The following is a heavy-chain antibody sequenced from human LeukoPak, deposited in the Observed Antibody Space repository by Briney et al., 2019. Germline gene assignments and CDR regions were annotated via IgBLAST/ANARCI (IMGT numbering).Heavy chain of an antibody. V-gene: IGHV3-48*03. CDR1: GFTFSSYE. CDR2: ISSSGSTI. J-gene: IGHJ4*02. Sequence: PGGSLRLSCAASGFTFSSYEMNWVRQAPGKGLEWVSYISSSGSTIYYADSVKGRFTISRDNAKNSLYLQMNSLRADDTAVYYCATAGQWRFDSWGLGTLVTVSS. D-gene: IGHD6-19*01. CDR3: ATAGQWRFDS.